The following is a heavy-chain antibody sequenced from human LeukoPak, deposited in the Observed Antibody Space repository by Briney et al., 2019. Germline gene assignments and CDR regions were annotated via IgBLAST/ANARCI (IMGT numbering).Heavy chain of an antibody. V-gene: IGHV3-23*01. CDR2: ISGSGGST. Sequence: GGSLRLSCAASGFTFSSYAMTWVRQAPGMGLGWVSTISGSGGSTYYADSVKGRFIISRDNSKNTLCLQMNSLRAEDTAVYYCAKDAGYSYGHGLDSWGQGTLVTVSS. CDR3: AKDAGYSYGHGLDS. CDR1: GFTFSSYA. J-gene: IGHJ4*02. D-gene: IGHD5-18*01.